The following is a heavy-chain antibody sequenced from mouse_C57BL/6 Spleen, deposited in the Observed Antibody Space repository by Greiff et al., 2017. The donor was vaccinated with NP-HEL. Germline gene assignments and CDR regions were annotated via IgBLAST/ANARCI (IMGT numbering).Heavy chain of an antibody. Sequence: DVKLQESGPGLVKPSQSLSLTCSVTGYSITSGYYWNWIRQFPGNKLEWMGYISYDGSNNYNPSLKNRISITRDTSKNQFFLKLNSVTTEDTATYYCARGGPTGSDYWGQGTTLTVSS. V-gene: IGHV3-6*01. J-gene: IGHJ2*01. D-gene: IGHD4-1*02. CDR3: ARGGPTGSDY. CDR1: GYSITSGYY. CDR2: ISYDGSN.